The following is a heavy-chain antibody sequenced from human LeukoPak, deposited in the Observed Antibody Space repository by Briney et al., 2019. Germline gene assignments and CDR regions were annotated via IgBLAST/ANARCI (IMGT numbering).Heavy chain of an antibody. Sequence: SETLSLTCTVSGGSISSYYWSWIRQPPGKGLEWIGYIYYSGSTNYNPSLKSRVTISVDTSKNQFSLKLSSVTAADTAVYYCARGITIFGVVIMGTGAFDIWGQGTMVTVSS. D-gene: IGHD3-3*01. CDR1: GGSISSYY. CDR2: IYYSGST. CDR3: ARGITIFGVVIMGTGAFDI. J-gene: IGHJ3*02. V-gene: IGHV4-59*08.